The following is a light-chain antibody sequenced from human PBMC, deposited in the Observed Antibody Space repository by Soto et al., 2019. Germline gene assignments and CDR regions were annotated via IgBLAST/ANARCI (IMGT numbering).Light chain of an antibody. J-gene: IGLJ1*01. CDR3: CSYASSSTYV. CDR2: DVT. Sequence: QAVVPQPASLAVPPGQSITISCPGTSSDVGSYNFVSWYQQHPGKAPKLMIYDVTKRPSGVSDRFSGSRSGNTASLTFSGLQAEDEADYYCCSYASSSTYVFGSGTKVTVL. V-gene: IGLV2-23*02. CDR1: SSDVGSYNF.